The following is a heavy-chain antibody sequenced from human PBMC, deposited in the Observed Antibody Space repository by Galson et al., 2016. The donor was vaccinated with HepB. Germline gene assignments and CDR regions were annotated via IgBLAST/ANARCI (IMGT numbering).Heavy chain of an antibody. Sequence: SLSTYYWSWIRQPPGKGLEWIGYIYYSGGTNYNPSLKSRVTMSVDTSKNQFSLKLSSVTAADTAVYYCARYTWIHLWPTAYFDYWGQGTLVTVSS. V-gene: IGHV4-59*01. CDR1: SLSTYY. J-gene: IGHJ4*02. D-gene: IGHD5-18*01. CDR2: IYYSGGT. CDR3: ARYTWIHLWPTAYFDY.